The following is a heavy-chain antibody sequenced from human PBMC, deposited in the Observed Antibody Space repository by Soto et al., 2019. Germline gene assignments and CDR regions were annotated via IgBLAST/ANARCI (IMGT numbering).Heavy chain of an antibody. CDR3: ARGFSSVVVPAATTWFDP. J-gene: IGHJ5*02. CDR1: GDSISSYY. D-gene: IGHD2-2*01. Sequence: SHTRLLTCTVCGDSISSYYSSYIRQPPGKGLEWIGYIYYSGSTNYNPSLKSRVTISVDTSKNQFSLKLSSVTAADTAVYYCARGFSSVVVPAATTWFDPWSQGTLVNVSS. V-gene: IGHV4-59*01. CDR2: IYYSGST.